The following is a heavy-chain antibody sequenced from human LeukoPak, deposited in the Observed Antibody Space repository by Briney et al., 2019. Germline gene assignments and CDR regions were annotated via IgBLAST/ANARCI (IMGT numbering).Heavy chain of an antibody. V-gene: IGHV1-8*03. D-gene: IGHD2-15*01. J-gene: IGHJ5*02. CDR3: ATAPSGSGGWFDP. CDR1: GYTFTSYD. Sequence: ASVKVSCKASGYTFTSYDINWVRQATGQGLEWMGWMNPNSGNTGYAQKFQGRVTITRNTSISTAYMELSSLRSEDTAVYYCATAPSGSGGWFDPWGQGTLVTVSS. CDR2: MNPNSGNT.